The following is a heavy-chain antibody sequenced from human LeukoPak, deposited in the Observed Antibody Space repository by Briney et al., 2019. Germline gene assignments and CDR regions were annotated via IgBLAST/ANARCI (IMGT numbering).Heavy chain of an antibody. D-gene: IGHD6-25*01. CDR1: GYTFTRDG. CDR3: ARETYSSGSSFDY. Sequence: GASVKDSCKASGYTFTRDGISWVRQAPGQGLEWMGWISAYNGNTNYAQKFQGRVTITADESTSTAYMELSSLRSEDTAVYYCARETYSSGSSFDYWGQGTLVTVSS. V-gene: IGHV1-18*01. J-gene: IGHJ4*02. CDR2: ISAYNGNT.